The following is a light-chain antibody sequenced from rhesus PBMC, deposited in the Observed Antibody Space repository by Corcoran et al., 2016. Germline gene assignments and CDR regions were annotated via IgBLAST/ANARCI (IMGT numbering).Light chain of an antibody. Sequence: DIQMTQSPSSLSASVGDRVTITVQVIQDLSNNLACYQQTRGRAPKLFMFAASTLDNGAPSRVSATGSGTDFTLTISSLQAEDFAAYYCQQAYGMPYSFGRGTNVEIK. CDR1: QDLSNN. CDR2: AAS. V-gene: IGKV1S17*01. J-gene: IGKJ2*01. CDR3: QQAYGMPYS.